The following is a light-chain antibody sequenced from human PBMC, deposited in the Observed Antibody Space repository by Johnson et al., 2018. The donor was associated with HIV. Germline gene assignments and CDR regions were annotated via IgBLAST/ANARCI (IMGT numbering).Light chain of an antibody. Sequence: QSVLTQPPSVSAAPGQKVTISCSGSSSNIGNNYVSWYQQIPGTAPKLLIYDNNERPSGIPDRFSGSRSGTSATLGITGLQTGDEADYYCGTWDSSLNAYVFGAATKVAVL. CDR2: DNN. CDR3: GTWDSSLNAYV. CDR1: SSNIGNNY. V-gene: IGLV1-51*01. J-gene: IGLJ1*01.